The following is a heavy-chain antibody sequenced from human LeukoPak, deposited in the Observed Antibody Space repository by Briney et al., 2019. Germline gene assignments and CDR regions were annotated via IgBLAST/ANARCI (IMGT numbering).Heavy chain of an antibody. CDR2: INPNSGGT. CDR1: GYTFTGYY. J-gene: IGHJ4*02. V-gene: IGHV1-2*02. Sequence: ASVKVSCKASGYTFTGYYMHWVRQAPGQGLEWMGWINPNSGGTNYAQKFQGRVTMTRDTSISTAYMELSRLRSDDTAVYYCARREYSYGYHFDYWGQGNLVTVSS. D-gene: IGHD5-18*01. CDR3: ARREYSYGYHFDY.